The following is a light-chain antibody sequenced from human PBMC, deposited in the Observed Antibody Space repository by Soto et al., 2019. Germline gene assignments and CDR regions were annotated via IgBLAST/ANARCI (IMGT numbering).Light chain of an antibody. CDR3: QQYNSYSWT. J-gene: IGKJ1*01. CDR1: QSISVW. Sequence: DIQMTQSPSTLSASVGDRVTITCRASQSISVWLAWYQQKAGKAPNLLIYKASRLESGVPSRFSGSGSETEFTLTISGLQPGDSATYYCQQYNSYSWTFGQGTTVEIK. V-gene: IGKV1-5*03. CDR2: KAS.